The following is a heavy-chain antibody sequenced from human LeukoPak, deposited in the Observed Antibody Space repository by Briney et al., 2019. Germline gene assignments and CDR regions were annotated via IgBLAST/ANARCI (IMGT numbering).Heavy chain of an antibody. CDR1: GFTFSSYE. V-gene: IGHV3-48*03. J-gene: IGHJ4*02. D-gene: IGHD6-19*01. CDR2: ISSSGSTI. Sequence: GGSLRLSCAASGFTFSSYEMIWVRQAPGKGLEWVSYISSSGSTIYYADSVKGRFTISRDNAKNSLYLQMNSLRAEDTAVYYCARLHHIAVAGTVFDYWGQGTLVTVSS. CDR3: ARLHHIAVAGTVFDY.